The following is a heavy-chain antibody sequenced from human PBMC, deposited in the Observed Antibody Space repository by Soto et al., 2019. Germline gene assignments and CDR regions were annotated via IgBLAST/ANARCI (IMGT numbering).Heavy chain of an antibody. J-gene: IGHJ3*02. CDR2: INAGNGNT. V-gene: IGHV1-3*01. Sequence: ASVKVSCKASGYTFTSYAMHWARQAPGQRLEWMGWINAGNGNTKYSQKFQGRVTITRDTSASTAYMELSSLRSEDTAVYYCARGGGEVVVVWAAAFDTWGQGTMVTVSS. CDR1: GYTFTSYA. CDR3: ARGGGEVVVVWAAAFDT. D-gene: IGHD2-15*01.